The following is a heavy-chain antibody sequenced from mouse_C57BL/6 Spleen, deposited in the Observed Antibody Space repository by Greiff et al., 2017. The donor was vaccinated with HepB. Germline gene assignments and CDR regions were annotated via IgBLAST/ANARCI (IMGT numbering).Heavy chain of an antibody. V-gene: IGHV1-72*01. D-gene: IGHD2-2*01. CDR1: GYTFTSYW. Sequence: QVQLQQPGAELVMPGASVKLPCKASGYTFTSYWMHWVKQRPGRGLEWIGRIDPNSGGTKYNEKFKRKATLTVDKPSSTAYMQLISLTSEDSAVHYCARWGLPPGFAYWGQGSLVIVSA. CDR2: IDPNSGGT. CDR3: ARWGLPPGFAY. J-gene: IGHJ3*01.